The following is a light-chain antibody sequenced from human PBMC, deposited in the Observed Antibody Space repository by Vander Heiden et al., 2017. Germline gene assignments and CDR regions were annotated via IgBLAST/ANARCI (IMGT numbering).Light chain of an antibody. CDR2: DAS. CDR1: QSVSSY. V-gene: IGKV3-11*01. CDR3: QQRSNWPWT. J-gene: IGKJ1*01. Sequence: EIVLTQSLATLSLSPGERVTLSCRASQSVSSYLAWYQQRPGQAPRLLIYDASNRATGIPARFSGSGSGTDFTLTISSLEPEDFAVYYCQQRSNWPWTFGQGTKVEIK.